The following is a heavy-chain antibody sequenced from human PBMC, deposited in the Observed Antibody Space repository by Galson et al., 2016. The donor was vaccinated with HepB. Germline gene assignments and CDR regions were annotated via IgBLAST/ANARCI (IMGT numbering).Heavy chain of an antibody. J-gene: IGHJ4*02. V-gene: IGHV1-58*01. D-gene: IGHD4-17*01. CDR1: GFTFTTSA. CDR2: IVVGSGDT. Sequence: SVKVSCKASGFTFTTSAVQWVRQARGQRLEWIGWIVVGSGDTDYAQKLQGRVTITRDMSTRTVHMDLSSLTSEDTAVYYCAADLRPRFGDYGCWGQGTLVTVSS. CDR3: AADLRPRFGDYGC.